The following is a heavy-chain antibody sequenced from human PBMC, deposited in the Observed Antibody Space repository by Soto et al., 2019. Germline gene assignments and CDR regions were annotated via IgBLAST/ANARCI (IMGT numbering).Heavy chain of an antibody. V-gene: IGHV3-48*03. CDR2: ISSSGSTI. CDR1: GFSFNTYE. J-gene: IGHJ4*02. Sequence: EVQLVESGGGLVQPGGSLRLSCAASGFSFNTYEMNWVRQAPGKGLEWVSYISSSGSTIYYADSVKGRFTVSRDNGKNSLYWQMNSLRAEGTAVYYCAYGGSCDYWGQGTQVTVSS. D-gene: IGHD1-26*01. CDR3: AYGGSCDY.